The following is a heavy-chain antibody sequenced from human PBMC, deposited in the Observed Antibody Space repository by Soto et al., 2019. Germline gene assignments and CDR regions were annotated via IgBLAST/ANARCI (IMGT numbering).Heavy chain of an antibody. CDR2: MNPNSGNT. J-gene: IGHJ6*03. Sequence: QVQLVQSGAEVKKPGASVKVSCKASGYTFTSYDINWVRQATGQGLEWMGWMNPNSGNTGYAQKFQGRVTMTRNTSISTAYMELSSLRSEDMAVYYCWIVVVPAAIPRTYYYYMDVWGKGTTVTVSS. CDR1: GYTFTSYD. D-gene: IGHD2-2*01. CDR3: WIVVVPAAIPRTYYYYMDV. V-gene: IGHV1-8*01.